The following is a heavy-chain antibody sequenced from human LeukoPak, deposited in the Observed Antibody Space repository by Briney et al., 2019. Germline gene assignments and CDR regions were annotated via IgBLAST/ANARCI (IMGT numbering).Heavy chain of an antibody. CDR1: GFTFDDYA. CDR2: ISWNSGSI. J-gene: IGHJ4*02. CDR3: AEDRSRYFDWQIDY. D-gene: IGHD3-9*01. Sequence: GGSLRLSCAASGFTFDDYAMHWVRQAPGKGLEWVSGISWNSGSIGYADSVKGRFTISRDNAKNSLYLQMNSLRAEDTALYYCAEDRSRYFDWQIDYWGQGTLVTVSS. V-gene: IGHV3-9*01.